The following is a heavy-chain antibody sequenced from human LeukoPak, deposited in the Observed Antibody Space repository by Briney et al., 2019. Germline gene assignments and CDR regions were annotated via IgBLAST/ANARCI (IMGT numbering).Heavy chain of an antibody. V-gene: IGHV4-4*07. CDR2: IYTSGST. J-gene: IGHJ4*02. Sequence: SETLSLTCTVFGGSISSYYWSWIRQPAGKGLEWIGRIYTSGSTNYNPSLESRVTISVDESKTQLSLRLESVTAADTAVYYCARGTITTVTDSWGPGTLVTVSS. CDR3: ARGTITTVTDS. D-gene: IGHD4-17*01. CDR1: GGSISSYY.